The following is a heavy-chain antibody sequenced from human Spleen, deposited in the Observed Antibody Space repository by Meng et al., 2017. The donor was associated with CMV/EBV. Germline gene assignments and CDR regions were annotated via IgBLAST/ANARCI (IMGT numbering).Heavy chain of an antibody. CDR3: ARRAQQVWSFDS. D-gene: IGHD5-18*01. J-gene: IGHJ4*02. CDR1: GYSFTAYW. V-gene: IGHV5-51*01. CDR2: IYPGDSEI. Sequence: SGKGSGYSFTAYWIAWVRERPGKGMEWMGIIYPGDSEIRDSPSFQGKVTISADKSVSTAYLQWSSLKASDTAMYYCARRAQQVWSFDSWGQGTLVTVSS.